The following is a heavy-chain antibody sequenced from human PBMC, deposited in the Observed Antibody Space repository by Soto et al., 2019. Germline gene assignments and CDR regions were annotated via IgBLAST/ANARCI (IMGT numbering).Heavy chain of an antibody. D-gene: IGHD4-4*01. V-gene: IGHV4-30-4*01. J-gene: IGHJ5*02. CDR1: GGSISSGDYY. CDR2: IYYSGST. Sequence: QVQLQESGPGLVKPSQTLSLTCTVSGGSISSGDYYWSWIRQPPGKGLEWIGYIYYSGSTYYNPSLKIRVTIAVDTSKIQFSLKLSSVTAADTAVYYCASTYSNGEWFDPWGQGTLVTVSS. CDR3: ASTYSNGEWFDP.